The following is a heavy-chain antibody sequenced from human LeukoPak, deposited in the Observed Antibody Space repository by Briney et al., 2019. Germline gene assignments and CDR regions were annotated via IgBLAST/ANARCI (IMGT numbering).Heavy chain of an antibody. CDR1: GFTFSGYS. J-gene: IGHJ5*02. Sequence: PEGSLRLSCAASGFTFSGYSMHWVRQAPGKGLEDVAYISGSGVGTEYADSVEGRFTISRDNSKTTLFLQMGSLRAEDMAVYYCARQKGSGANWFDHWGQGTLVTVSS. D-gene: IGHD3-10*01. V-gene: IGHV3-64*02. CDR2: ISGSGVGT. CDR3: ARQKGSGANWFDH.